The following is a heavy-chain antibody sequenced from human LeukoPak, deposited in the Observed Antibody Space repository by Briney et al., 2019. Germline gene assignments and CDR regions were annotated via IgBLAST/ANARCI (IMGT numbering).Heavy chain of an antibody. J-gene: IGHJ4*02. CDR2: INPVDSET. CDR3: ARQGCTTTSCHTIDY. Sequence: GGSLKISCEGSGYTYTKSWIAWVRQMPGKGLEWMGIINPVDSETRYSPSFQGQVTISVDKSISTAYLQWSSLKASDTAMYYCARQGCTTTSCHTIDYWGQGTLVTVSS. V-gene: IGHV5-51*01. CDR1: GYTYTKSW. D-gene: IGHD2-2*02.